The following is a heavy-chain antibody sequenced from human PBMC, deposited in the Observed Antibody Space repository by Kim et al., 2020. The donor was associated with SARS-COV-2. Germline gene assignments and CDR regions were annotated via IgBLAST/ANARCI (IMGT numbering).Heavy chain of an antibody. CDR3: VTRGRPYPFAS. D-gene: IGHD3-16*01. CDR1: GFTFSTYA. Sequence: GGSLRLSCAASGFTFSTYAMNWVRQAPGKGLEGVSSITGGGGGATKYADFVKGRFTISRDNSKSTVYLQMYRLRVEDKAVYHCVTRGRPYPFASWGPG. CDR2: ITGGGGGAT. J-gene: IGHJ5*02. V-gene: IGHV3-23*01.